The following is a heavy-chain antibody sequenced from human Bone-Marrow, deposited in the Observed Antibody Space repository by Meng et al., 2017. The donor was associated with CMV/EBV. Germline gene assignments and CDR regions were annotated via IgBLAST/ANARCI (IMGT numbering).Heavy chain of an antibody. CDR3: ARRPRTGGPFGY. Sequence: SETLSLTCTVSGGFIFGYSWNWIRQPPGSGLEWIGYVSDSGTTNHNPSLKSRVSLSVDTSKNQFSLKLSSVTAADTAVYYCARRPRTGGPFGYWGQGTLVTVSS. CDR1: GGFIFGYS. CDR2: VSDSGTT. J-gene: IGHJ4*02. D-gene: IGHD1-1*01. V-gene: IGHV4-59*12.